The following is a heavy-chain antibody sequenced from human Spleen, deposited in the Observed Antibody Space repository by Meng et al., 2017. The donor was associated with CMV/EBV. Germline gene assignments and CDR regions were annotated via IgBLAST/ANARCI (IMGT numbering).Heavy chain of an antibody. D-gene: IGHD1-26*01. Sequence: LSCAASGFTFSSYAMSWVRQAPGKGLEWVSVIYSGGSSTYYADSVKGRFTISRDNSKNTLYLQMNSLRAEDTAVYYCAKSLVGAMIDYWGQGTLVTVSS. CDR2: IYSGGSST. CDR3: AKSLVGAMIDY. CDR1: GFTFSSYA. V-gene: IGHV3-23*03. J-gene: IGHJ4*02.